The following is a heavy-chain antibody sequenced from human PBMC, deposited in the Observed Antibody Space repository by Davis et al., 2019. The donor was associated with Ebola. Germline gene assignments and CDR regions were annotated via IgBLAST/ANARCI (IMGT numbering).Heavy chain of an antibody. Sequence: PGGSLRLSCAASGFTFSSYAMHWVRQAPGKGLEWVAVISYDGSNKYYADSVKGRFTISRDNSKNTLYLQMNSLRAEDTAIYYCAITGSTSYFDYWGQGTLVTVSS. CDR2: ISYDGSNK. V-gene: IGHV3-30-3*01. CDR1: GFTFSSYA. J-gene: IGHJ4*02. D-gene: IGHD1-7*01. CDR3: AITGSTSYFDY.